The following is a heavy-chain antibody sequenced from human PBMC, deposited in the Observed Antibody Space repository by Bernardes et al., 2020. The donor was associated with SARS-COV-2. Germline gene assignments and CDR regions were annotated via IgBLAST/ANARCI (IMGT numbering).Heavy chain of an antibody. CDR3: ASRGAMGPALGY. D-gene: IGHD5-18*01. V-gene: IGHV3-74*01. Sequence: GGSLRLSCAASGFTFSSYWMHWVRQAPGKGLVWVSRINSDGSSTSYADSVKGRFTISRDNAKNTLYLQMNSLRAEDTAVYYCASRGAMGPALGYWGQGTLVTVSS. CDR1: GFTFSSYW. CDR2: INSDGSST. J-gene: IGHJ4*02.